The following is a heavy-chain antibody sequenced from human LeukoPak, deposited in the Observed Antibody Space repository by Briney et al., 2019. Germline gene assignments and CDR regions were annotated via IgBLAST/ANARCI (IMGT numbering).Heavy chain of an antibody. CDR1: GYTFTGYY. CDR3: ARDDYDSSGYRN. CDR2: INPNSGGT. J-gene: IGHJ4*02. V-gene: IGHV1-2*02. Sequence: ASVKVSCKASGYTFTGYYMHWVRQAPGQGLEWMGWINPNSGGTNYAQKFQGRVTMTRDTSISTAYMELSRLRSDDTAVYYSARDDYDSSGYRNWGQGTLVTVSS. D-gene: IGHD3-22*01.